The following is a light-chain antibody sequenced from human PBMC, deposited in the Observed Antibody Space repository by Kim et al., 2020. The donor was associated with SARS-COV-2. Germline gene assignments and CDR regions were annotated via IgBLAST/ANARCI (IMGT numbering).Light chain of an antibody. CDR3: QQTNNFPYT. V-gene: IGKV1-12*01. J-gene: IGKJ2*01. Sequence: IQMTQSPSFVSASVGERVTISCRASQDFRSWLSWYQQRPGQAPRLLIYAAYNLQTGVPSRFSGSGSGTDFTLTISSLQPEDFATYYCQQTNNFPYTFGQGTKLEI. CDR2: AAY. CDR1: QDFRSW.